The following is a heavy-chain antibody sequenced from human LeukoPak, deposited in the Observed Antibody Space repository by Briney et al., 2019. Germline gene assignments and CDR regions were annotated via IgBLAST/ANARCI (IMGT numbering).Heavy chain of an antibody. V-gene: IGHV3-30*02. D-gene: IGHD6-19*01. CDR3: AKIGAVAGYFDY. CDR1: GFTFSRYG. CDR2: IRFDGSDK. J-gene: IGHJ4*02. Sequence: GGSLRLSCAASGFTFSRYGMHWVRQAPGKGLEWVAFIRFDGSDKYHADSVKGRFTISRDNSKNTVYLQMNSLRAEDTAMYYCAKIGAVAGYFDYWGQGALVTVSS.